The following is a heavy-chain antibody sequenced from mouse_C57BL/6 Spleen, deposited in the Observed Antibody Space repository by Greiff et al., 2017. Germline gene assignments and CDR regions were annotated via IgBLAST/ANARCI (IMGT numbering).Heavy chain of an antibody. CDR3: ARAGLNAMDY. Sequence: QVQLQQSGPELVKPGASVKISCKASGYAFSSSWMNWVKQRPGEGLEWIGRIYPGDGDTNYNGKFKGKATLTADKSSSTAYMQLSSLTSEDSAVYFCARAGLNAMDYWGQGTSVTVSS. J-gene: IGHJ4*01. CDR1: GYAFSSSW. V-gene: IGHV1-82*01. D-gene: IGHD1-3*01. CDR2: IYPGDGDT.